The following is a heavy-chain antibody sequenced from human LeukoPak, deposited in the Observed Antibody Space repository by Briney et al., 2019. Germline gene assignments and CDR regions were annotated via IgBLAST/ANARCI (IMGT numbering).Heavy chain of an antibody. V-gene: IGHV1-2*02. CDR2: INPNSDYT. CDR1: GYTFTDYY. CDR3: AVAPGDY. Sequence: GASVRVSCKASGYTFTDYYIHWVRQAPGQGLEWMGWINPNSDYTFYAQKFQGRVTLTRDTSISTVYMELTTLTSDDTALYYCAVAPGDYWGQGTLVTVFS. D-gene: IGHD2-21*01. J-gene: IGHJ4*02.